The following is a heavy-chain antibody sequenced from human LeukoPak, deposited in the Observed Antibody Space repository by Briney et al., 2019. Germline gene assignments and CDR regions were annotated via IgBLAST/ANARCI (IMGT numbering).Heavy chain of an antibody. CDR2: IYYSRSA. CDR1: GGSVSSSY. V-gene: IGHV4-59*02. Sequence: SETLSLTRTVPGGSVSSSYWSWIRQPPGKGLEWIGYIYYSRSANYNPSLKSRVTISVDTSKNQFSLKLSSVTAADTAVYYCARDVWYTHWGLGTLVTVSS. D-gene: IGHD2-8*01. CDR3: ARDVWYTH. J-gene: IGHJ4*02.